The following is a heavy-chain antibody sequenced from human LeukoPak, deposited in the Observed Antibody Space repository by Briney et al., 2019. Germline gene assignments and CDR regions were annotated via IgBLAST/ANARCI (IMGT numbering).Heavy chain of an antibody. CDR2: ISGSGGST. J-gene: IGHJ4*02. D-gene: IGHD6-19*01. V-gene: IGHV3-23*01. CDR3: AKDGIAVAGTFDY. CDR1: GFSFSSYA. Sequence: GGSLRLFCAASGFSFSSYAMSWVRQATGKGLEWVSAISGSGGSTYYADSVKGRFTISRDNSKNTLYLQMNSLRAEDTAVYYCAKDGIAVAGTFDYWGQGTLVTVSS.